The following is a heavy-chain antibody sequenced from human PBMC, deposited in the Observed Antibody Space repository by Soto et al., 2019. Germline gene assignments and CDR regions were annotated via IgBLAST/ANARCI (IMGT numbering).Heavy chain of an antibody. J-gene: IGHJ6*03. CDR1: VYTFTSYD. CDR2: MNPNSGNT. D-gene: IGHD2-2*01. CDR3: ARVWRYCSSTSCYYYYYYMDV. Sequence: QVQLVQSGAEVKKPGASVKVSCKASVYTFTSYDINWVRQATGQGLEWMGWMNPNSGNTGYAQKFQGRVTMTRNTSISTAYMELSSLRSEDTAVYYCARVWRYCSSTSCYYYYYYMDVWGKGTTVTVSS. V-gene: IGHV1-8*01.